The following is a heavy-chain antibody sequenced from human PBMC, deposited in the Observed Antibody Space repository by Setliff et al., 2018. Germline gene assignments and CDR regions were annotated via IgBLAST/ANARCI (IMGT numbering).Heavy chain of an antibody. CDR3: TRDGEGDYYYYYMDV. D-gene: IGHD3-10*01. V-gene: IGHV3-49*04. CDR1: GFTVRSYY. Sequence: GGSLRLSCAASGFTVRSYYMTWVRQAPGKGLEWVGFIRSKAYGGTTEYAASVKGRFTISRDDSKSIAYLQMNSLKTEDTAVYYCTRDGEGDYYYYYMDVWGKGTTVTVSS. J-gene: IGHJ6*03. CDR2: IRSKAYGGTT.